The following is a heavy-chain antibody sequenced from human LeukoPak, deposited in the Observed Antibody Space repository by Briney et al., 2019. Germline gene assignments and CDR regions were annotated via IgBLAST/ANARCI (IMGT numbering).Heavy chain of an antibody. J-gene: IGHJ5*02. D-gene: IGHD6-25*01. CDR2: IYYSGST. CDR1: GGSISSSSYY. V-gene: IGHV4-39*07. Sequence: SETLSLTCTVSGGSISSSSYYWGWIRQPPGKGLEWIGSIYYSGSTYYNPSLKSRVTISVDTSKNQFSLKLSSVTAADTAVYYCARDSRLYSSGSILNWFGPWGQGTLVTVSS. CDR3: ARDSRLYSSGSILNWFGP.